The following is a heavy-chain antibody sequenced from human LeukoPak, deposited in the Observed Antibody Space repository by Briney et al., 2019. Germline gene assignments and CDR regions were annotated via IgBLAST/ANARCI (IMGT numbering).Heavy chain of an antibody. CDR2: ISSSGSTI. Sequence: GGSLRLSCAASGCTFSDYYMSWIRQAPGKGLEWVSYISSSGSTIYYADSVKGRFTISRDNAKNSLYLQMNSLRGEDTTVYYCARGDCSSATCYTKDAFDVWGQGTMVSVSS. CDR1: GCTFSDYY. CDR3: ARGDCSSATCYTKDAFDV. D-gene: IGHD2-2*02. J-gene: IGHJ3*01. V-gene: IGHV3-11*04.